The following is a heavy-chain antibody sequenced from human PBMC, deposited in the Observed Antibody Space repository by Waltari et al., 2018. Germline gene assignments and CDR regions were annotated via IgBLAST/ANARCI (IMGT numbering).Heavy chain of an antibody. CDR2: ISHSGTT. Sequence: QVQLQQWGAGLLKPSETLSLTCAVYGGSFSGYSWSWIREPPGKGLEWIGEISHSGTTKYNPSLKSRVTISLDTSKNQFSLKLSSVTAADTAVYYCARQEIIVEVTGDGFDIWGQGTMVTVSS. CDR3: ARQEIIVEVTGDGFDI. J-gene: IGHJ3*02. CDR1: GGSFSGYS. D-gene: IGHD2-21*02. V-gene: IGHV4-34*01.